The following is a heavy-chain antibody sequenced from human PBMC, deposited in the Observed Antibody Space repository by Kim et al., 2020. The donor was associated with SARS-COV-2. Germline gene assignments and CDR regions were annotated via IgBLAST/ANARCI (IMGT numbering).Heavy chain of an antibody. CDR1: GDSLSRGNYY. D-gene: IGHD2-8*02. CDR3: ARDLWSPHYFDL. Sequence: SETLSLTCTVSGDSLSRGNYYWTWIRQHPGKGLEWIGYIYYTGSTHYNPSLKSRLTISLDTSKNQLSLKLNSVTAADTAVYYCARDLWSPHYFDLWGRGTLVAVSS. CDR2: IYYTGST. J-gene: IGHJ2*01. V-gene: IGHV4-31*03.